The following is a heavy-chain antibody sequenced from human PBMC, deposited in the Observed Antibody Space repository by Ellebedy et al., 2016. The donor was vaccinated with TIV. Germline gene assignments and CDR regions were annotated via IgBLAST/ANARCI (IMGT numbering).Heavy chain of an antibody. Sequence: PGGSLRLSCAASGFTVSSDYTSWVRQAPGKGLEWVSVIYTGGSTYYADSVTGRFTLSRDNSKNTLHLQMNSLRAEDTAMYYCARGRDTSSWYWYFDLWGRGTLVTVSS. CDR3: ARGRDTSSWYWYFDL. J-gene: IGHJ2*01. CDR1: GFTVSSDY. D-gene: IGHD6-13*01. V-gene: IGHV3-66*01. CDR2: IYTGGST.